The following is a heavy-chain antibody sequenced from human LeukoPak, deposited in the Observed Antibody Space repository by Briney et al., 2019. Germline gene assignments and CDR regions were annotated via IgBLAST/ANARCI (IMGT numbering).Heavy chain of an antibody. Sequence: SETLSLTCTVYGGSFSGYYWSWIRQPPGKGLEWIGEINDSGSTNYNPSLKSRVTISVDTSKNQFSLKLSSVTAADTAVYYCAREVAYYYGSGSYYNTLRYFDYWGQGTLVTVSS. CDR1: GGSFSGYY. D-gene: IGHD3-10*01. V-gene: IGHV4-34*01. J-gene: IGHJ4*02. CDR2: INDSGST. CDR3: AREVAYYYGSGSYYNTLRYFDY.